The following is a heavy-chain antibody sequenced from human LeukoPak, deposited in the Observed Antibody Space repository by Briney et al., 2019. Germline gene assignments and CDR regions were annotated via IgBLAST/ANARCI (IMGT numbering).Heavy chain of an antibody. J-gene: IGHJ4*02. CDR1: GGSFSGYY. D-gene: IGHD3-22*01. CDR3: ARGDSSGSACYFGY. V-gene: IGHV4-34*01. CDR2: INHSGST. Sequence: SETLSLTCAVYGGSFSGYYWSWIRQPPGKGLEWIGEINHSGSTNHNPSLKSRVTISVDTSKNQFSLKLSSVTAADTAVYYCARGDSSGSACYFGYWGQGTLVTVSS.